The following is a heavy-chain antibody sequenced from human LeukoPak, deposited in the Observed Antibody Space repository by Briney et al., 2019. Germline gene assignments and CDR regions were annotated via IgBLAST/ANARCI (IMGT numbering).Heavy chain of an antibody. J-gene: IGHJ6*02. CDR3: ASGVSAAAEGMDV. CDR2: ISSSGTTI. Sequence: GGSLRLSCAASGFTFSDYYMSWIRQAPGKGLEWVSYISSSGTTIYYADSVKGRFTISRDNVKNSLYLQMNSLRAEDTAVYYCASGVSAAAEGMDVWGQGTTVTVSS. V-gene: IGHV3-11*01. D-gene: IGHD6-13*01. CDR1: GFTFSDYY.